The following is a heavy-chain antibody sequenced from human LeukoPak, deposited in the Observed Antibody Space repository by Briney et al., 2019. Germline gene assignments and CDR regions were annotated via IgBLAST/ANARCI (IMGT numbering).Heavy chain of an antibody. CDR2: IYSGGST. V-gene: IGHV3-53*01. J-gene: IGHJ4*02. CDR1: GFTVSNNY. Sequence: PGGSLRLSCAASGFTVSNNYMSWVRQAPGKGLEWVSVIYSGGSTYYADSVKGRFTISRDNSKNTLFLQMNNLRTEDTAVYYCAREIPTSGSFYGDFDYWGQGTLVTVSS. CDR3: AREIPTSGSFYGDFDY. D-gene: IGHD3-22*01.